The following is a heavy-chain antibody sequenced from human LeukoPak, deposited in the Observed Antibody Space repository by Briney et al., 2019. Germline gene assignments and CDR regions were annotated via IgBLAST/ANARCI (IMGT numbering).Heavy chain of an antibody. D-gene: IGHD3-16*01. CDR2: ISDSGGGT. CDR1: GFTFSNFA. J-gene: IGHJ4*02. Sequence: GGSLRLSCAASGFTFSNFAMSWVRQAPGKGLQWASAISDSGGGTFYADSVKGRFTISRDNSKNTLYLQMNSLRAEDTAVYYCAKVGVGWVAFEYWGQGTPVTVSS. CDR3: AKVGVGWVAFEY. V-gene: IGHV3-23*01.